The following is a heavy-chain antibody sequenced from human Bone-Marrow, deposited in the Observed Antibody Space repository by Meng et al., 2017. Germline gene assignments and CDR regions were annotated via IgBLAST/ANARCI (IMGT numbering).Heavy chain of an antibody. CDR3: ATGAAAADH. J-gene: IGHJ4*02. CDR2: IKRNSDGGTI. D-gene: IGHD6-13*01. Sequence: GESLKISCAASGFTFSNSAMSWVRQAPGKGLEWVGRIKRNSDGGTIDYAAPVKGRFTISRDDSKNTLYLQMDSLITEDTAVYFCATGAAAADHWGQGTLVTVSS. CDR1: GFTFSNSA. V-gene: IGHV3-15*01.